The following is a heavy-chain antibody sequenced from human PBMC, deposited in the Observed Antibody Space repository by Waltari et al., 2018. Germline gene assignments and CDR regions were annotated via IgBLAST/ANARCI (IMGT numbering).Heavy chain of an antibody. V-gene: IGHV4-4*02. D-gene: IGHD2-15*01. CDR1: GVSMYSNDC. J-gene: IGHJ4*02. CDR2: VRGDGKT. CDR3: ARDRGRGLYLDS. Sequence: QLQLQESGPGLVKPSGTLSLTCAVSGVSMYSNDCWSWVRQPPGKGLEWVGQVRGDGKTNYNPSFASRISISLDTYNKQFSLRVTSATAADTAIYYCARDRGRGLYLDSWGPGTLVTVSP.